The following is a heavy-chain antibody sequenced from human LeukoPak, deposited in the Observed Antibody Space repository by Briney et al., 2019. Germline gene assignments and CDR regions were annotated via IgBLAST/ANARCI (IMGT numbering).Heavy chain of an antibody. Sequence: GESLKISCKGSGYSFTSYWIGWVRQMPGKGLEWMGIIYPGDSDTRYSPSFQGQVTISADKSISTAYLQWSSLKASDTAMYYCARHKLSGSYLSGAFDIWGQGTMVTVSS. V-gene: IGHV5-51*01. CDR1: GYSFTSYW. D-gene: IGHD1-26*01. J-gene: IGHJ3*02. CDR2: IYPGDSDT. CDR3: ARHKLSGSYLSGAFDI.